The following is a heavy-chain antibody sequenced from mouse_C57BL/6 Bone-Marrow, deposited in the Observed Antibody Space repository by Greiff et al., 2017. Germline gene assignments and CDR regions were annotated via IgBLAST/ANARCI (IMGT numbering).Heavy chain of an antibody. CDR3: ARWDYGSSYNCAMDY. CDR2: INPSSGYT. D-gene: IGHD1-1*01. V-gene: IGHV1-4*01. CDR1: GYTFTSYT. J-gene: IGHJ4*01. Sequence: QVQLKQSGAELARPGASVKMSCKASGYTFTSYTMHWVKQRPGQGLEWIGYINPSSGYTKYNQKFKDKATLTADKSSSTAYMQLSSLTSEDSAVYYCARWDYGSSYNCAMDYWGQGTSVTVSS.